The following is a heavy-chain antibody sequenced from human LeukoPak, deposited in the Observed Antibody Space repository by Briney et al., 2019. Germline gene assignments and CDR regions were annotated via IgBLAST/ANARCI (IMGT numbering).Heavy chain of an antibody. CDR3: AKGAYDYIEIAYFDY. D-gene: IGHD5-12*01. V-gene: IGHV3-23*01. CDR2: IIGSSGST. Sequence: GGSLRLSCVASGFSFNNYAMNWVRQAPGEGLEWVSLIIGSSGSTFYADSVKGRFTISRDKSKNTLYLQMNSLRAEDTAVYYCAKGAYDYIEIAYFDYWGQGSQVSVSS. J-gene: IGHJ4*02. CDR1: GFSFNNYA.